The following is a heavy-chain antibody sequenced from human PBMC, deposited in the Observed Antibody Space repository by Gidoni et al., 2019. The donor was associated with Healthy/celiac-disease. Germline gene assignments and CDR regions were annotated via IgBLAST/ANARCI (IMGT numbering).Heavy chain of an antibody. D-gene: IGHD6-13*01. CDR1: GGTFSTYA. CDR3: ASAAAAGRFDY. Sequence: QVQLVQSGAQAPKPGYSVQVSCKPSGGTFSTYAISCVRHAPRQGLEWMGGITSTFGTANCEQKLESRVTSTAYESTSTAYMELSSLRSEDTAVYYCASAAAAGRFDYWGQGTLVTVSS. V-gene: IGHV1-69*01. J-gene: IGHJ4*02. CDR2: ITSTFGTA.